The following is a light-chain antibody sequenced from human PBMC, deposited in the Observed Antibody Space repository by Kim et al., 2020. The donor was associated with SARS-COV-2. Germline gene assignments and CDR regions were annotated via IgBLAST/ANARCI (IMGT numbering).Light chain of an antibody. CDR1: QNVGSH. V-gene: IGKV3-11*01. J-gene: IGKJ4*01. CDR3: QQRLWPPLT. CDR2: DAS. Sequence: EIVLTQSPATLSLSPGERASLSCRASQNVGSHLNWYQLKPGQAPRLLIFDASNKATGIPARFSGSGSGTDFTLTISSVEPEDFAVYFCQQRLWPPLTFGGGTKVDIK.